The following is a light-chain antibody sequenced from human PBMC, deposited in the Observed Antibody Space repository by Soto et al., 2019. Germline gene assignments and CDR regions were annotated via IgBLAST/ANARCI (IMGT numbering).Light chain of an antibody. Sequence: EIVMTQSPATLSVSPGERATLSCGASQSVSSNLAWYQQKPGQAPRLLIYGASSRATGIPTRFSGRGSGTEFTLTISRLEPEDFAVYHCQQYGSSRWTFGQGTKVDIK. V-gene: IGKV3-15*01. CDR2: GAS. CDR1: QSVSSN. J-gene: IGKJ1*01. CDR3: QQYGSSRWT.